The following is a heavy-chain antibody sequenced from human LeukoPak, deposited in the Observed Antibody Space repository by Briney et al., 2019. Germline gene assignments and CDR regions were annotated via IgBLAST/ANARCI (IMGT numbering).Heavy chain of an antibody. CDR2: INHSGST. J-gene: IGHJ5*02. CDR1: GGSFSGYY. CDR3: ARHSSEGFQWLVTGWFDP. D-gene: IGHD6-19*01. Sequence: SETLSHMRALCGGSFSGYYWSWIRPPPGKGLEWIGEINHSGSTNYNPSLKSRVTISVDTSKKQFSLKLSSVTAADTAVYYCARHSSEGFQWLVTGWFDPWGQGTLVIVSS. V-gene: IGHV4-34*01.